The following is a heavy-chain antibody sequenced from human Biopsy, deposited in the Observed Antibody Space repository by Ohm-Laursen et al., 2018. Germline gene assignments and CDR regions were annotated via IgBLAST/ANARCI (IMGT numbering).Heavy chain of an antibody. V-gene: IGHV3-30*18. Sequence: SLRLSCAASGFSFRNYGMHWVRQAPGKGLEWVARISRGGNDENYADSEEGRFTISTDNSKNTVLLQMNRLGAVDTALYYCAKDRWERNLYYGGGVDVWGQGTTVTVSS. CDR3: AKDRWERNLYYGGGVDV. J-gene: IGHJ6*02. D-gene: IGHD4-23*01. CDR1: GFSFRNYG. CDR2: ISRGGNDE.